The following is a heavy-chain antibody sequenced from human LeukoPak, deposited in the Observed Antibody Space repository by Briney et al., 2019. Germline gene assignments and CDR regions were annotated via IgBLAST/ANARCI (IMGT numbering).Heavy chain of an antibody. CDR2: ISYDETNK. V-gene: IGHV3-30*04. D-gene: IGHD3-9*01. CDR3: AGSDTTGYSPREWDYWYFDL. CDR1: GFTFSSYA. Sequence: GGSLRLSCAASGFTFSSYAMHWVRQAPGKGLEWVAVISYDETNKYYADSVKGRFTISRDNSKNTLYLQMNSLRAGDTAVYYCAGSDTTGYSPREWDYWYFDLWGRGTLVTVSS. J-gene: IGHJ2*01.